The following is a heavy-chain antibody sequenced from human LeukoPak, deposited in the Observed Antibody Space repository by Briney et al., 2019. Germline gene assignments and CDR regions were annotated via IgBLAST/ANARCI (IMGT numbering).Heavy chain of an antibody. V-gene: IGHV4-39*01. CDR1: GGSIGSSIYY. Sequence: PSETLSLTCTVSGGSIGSSIYYWGWIRQPPGKGLEWIGSVYYSGTTYFNPSLKSRVTISVDTFENQFSLKLSSVTAADTAVYYCARHSGSPGYYDSPFDPWGQGILVTVSS. CDR2: VYYSGTT. J-gene: IGHJ5*02. D-gene: IGHD3-3*01. CDR3: ARHSGSPGYYDSPFDP.